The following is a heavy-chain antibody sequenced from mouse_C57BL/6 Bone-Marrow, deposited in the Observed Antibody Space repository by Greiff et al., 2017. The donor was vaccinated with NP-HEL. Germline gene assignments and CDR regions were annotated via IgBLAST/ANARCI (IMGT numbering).Heavy chain of an antibody. D-gene: IGHD1-1*01. Sequence: VQLQQSGPELVKPGASVKISCKASGYSFTGYYMNWVKQSPEKSLEWIGEINPSTGGTTYNQKFKAKATLTVDKSSSTAYMQLKRLTSEDSAVYYCARKGDYGSSYPYYAMDYWGKGTSVTVSS. J-gene: IGHJ4*01. V-gene: IGHV1-42*01. CDR1: GYSFTGYY. CDR2: INPSTGGT. CDR3: ARKGDYGSSYPYYAMDY.